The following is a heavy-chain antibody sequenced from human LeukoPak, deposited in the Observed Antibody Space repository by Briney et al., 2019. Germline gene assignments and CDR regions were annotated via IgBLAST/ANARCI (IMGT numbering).Heavy chain of an antibody. D-gene: IGHD3-22*01. V-gene: IGHV4-59*11. CDR3: AREGYYDSSGYSYFDY. CDR2: IYYSGST. Sequence: SETLSLTCTVSGGSISSHYWSWIPQPPGEGLGWMGYIYYSGSTNYNPSLKSRVTISVDTSKNQFSLKLSSVTAADTAVYYCAREGYYDSSGYSYFDYWGQGTLVTVSS. J-gene: IGHJ4*02. CDR1: GGSISSHY.